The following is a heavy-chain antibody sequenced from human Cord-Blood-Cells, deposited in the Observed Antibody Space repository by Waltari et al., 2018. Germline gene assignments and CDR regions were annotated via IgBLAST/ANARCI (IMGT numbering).Heavy chain of an antibody. V-gene: IGHV3-33*01. D-gene: IGHD6-13*01. J-gene: IGHJ4*02. CDR2: ILYDGSNK. CDR1: GFTFSSYG. Sequence: QVQLVESGGGVVQPGRSLRLSCAASGFTFSSYGMHWVGQAPGKGLEWVAVILYDGSNKYYADSVKGRFTISRDNSKNTLYLQMNSLRAEDTAVYYCARAGSHSSSWFDYWGQGTLVTVSS. CDR3: ARAGSHSSSWFDY.